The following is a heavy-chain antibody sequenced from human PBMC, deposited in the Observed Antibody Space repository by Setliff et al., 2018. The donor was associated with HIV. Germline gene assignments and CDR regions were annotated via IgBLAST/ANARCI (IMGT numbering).Heavy chain of an antibody. Sequence: SETLSLTCTVSIGSISSHYWSWIRQPPGKGLEWIGHIYYSGITNYNPSLKSRVTISVDTSKNQFSLKLSSVTAADTAVYYCARLTIFGVATPGFYSFMDVWGEGTTVTVSS. CDR1: IGSISSHY. V-gene: IGHV4-59*08. J-gene: IGHJ6*03. CDR3: ARLTIFGVATPGFYSFMDV. CDR2: IYYSGIT. D-gene: IGHD3-3*01.